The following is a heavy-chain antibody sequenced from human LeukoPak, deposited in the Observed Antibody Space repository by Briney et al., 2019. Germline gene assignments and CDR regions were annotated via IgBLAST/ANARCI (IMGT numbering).Heavy chain of an antibody. CDR3: AGSLGYCTSNVCYLKY. D-gene: IGHD2-8*01. Sequence: SVKVSCKASGYTFTSYGISWVRQAPGQGLEWMGGIIPTFGTAKYAQKFQGRVTITADESTSTAYMELRSLRSDDTAVYYCAGSLGYCTSNVCYLKYWGQGTLVTVSS. V-gene: IGHV1-69*13. CDR1: GYTFTSYG. J-gene: IGHJ4*02. CDR2: IIPTFGTA.